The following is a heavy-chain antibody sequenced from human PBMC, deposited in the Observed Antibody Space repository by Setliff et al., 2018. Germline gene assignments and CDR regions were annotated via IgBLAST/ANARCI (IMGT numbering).Heavy chain of an antibody. D-gene: IGHD1-26*01. CDR2: IKGDESEK. CDR1: GFSFPTYW. J-gene: IGHJ4*02. CDR3: AKDRQPDGRWDIDY. Sequence: GGSLRLSCAASGFSFPTYWMTWVRQAPGKGLEWVANIKGDESEKYYVDSVKGRFTISRDNAKNSLYLQMNSLRADDTAVYFCAKDRQPDGRWDIDYWGQGTLVTVSS. V-gene: IGHV3-7*03.